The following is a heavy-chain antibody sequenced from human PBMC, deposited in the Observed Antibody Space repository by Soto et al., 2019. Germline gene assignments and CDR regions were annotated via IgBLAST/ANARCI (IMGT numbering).Heavy chain of an antibody. D-gene: IGHD1-26*01. V-gene: IGHV3-30*03. CDR1: GFTFSAHG. J-gene: IGHJ5*02. CDR2: ISFDGRKT. Sequence: GGSLRLSCVVSGFTFSAHGAHLVRQSPGKGLEWVAFISFDGRKTDYGDSVKGRFSISRDNSKRTLYLQVDRLTPEDTAVYYCARDHRNRGMGADLWCQGDVVTVSS. CDR3: ARDHRNRGMGADL.